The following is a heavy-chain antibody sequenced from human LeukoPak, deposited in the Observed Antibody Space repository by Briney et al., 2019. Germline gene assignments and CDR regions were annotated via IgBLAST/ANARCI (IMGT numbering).Heavy chain of an antibody. CDR3: ARGTQYYDILTGYYPNYFDY. Sequence: PSETLSLTCTVSGGSISSYYWSWIRQPPGKGLEWIGYIYYSGSTNYNPSLKSRVTISVDTSKNQFSLKLSSVTAADTAVYYCARGTQYYDILTGYYPNYFDYWGQGTLVTVSS. CDR2: IYYSGST. CDR1: GGSISSYY. D-gene: IGHD3-9*01. V-gene: IGHV4-59*01. J-gene: IGHJ4*02.